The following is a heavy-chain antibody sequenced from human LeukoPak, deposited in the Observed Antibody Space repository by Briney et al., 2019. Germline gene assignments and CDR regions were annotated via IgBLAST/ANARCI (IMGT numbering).Heavy chain of an antibody. V-gene: IGHV3-23*01. CDR3: ARRKYYSDSSGYYYAHYYYGLDV. Sequence: PGGSLRLSCAASGFTFSSYAMSWVRQAPGKGLEWVSAISGSGGSTYYADSVKGRFTISRDNSKNSLFLQMNSLRAEDTAVYYCARRKYYSDSSGYYYAHYYYGLDVWGQGTTVIVSS. CDR1: GFTFSSYA. D-gene: IGHD3-22*01. J-gene: IGHJ6*02. CDR2: ISGSGGST.